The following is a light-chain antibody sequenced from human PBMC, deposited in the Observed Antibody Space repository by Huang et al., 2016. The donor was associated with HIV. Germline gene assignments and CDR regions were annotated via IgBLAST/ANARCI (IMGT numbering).Light chain of an antibody. CDR1: QSVSSN. CDR2: AAS. Sequence: EIVLTQSPATLSVSPGESATLSCRASQSVSSNLAWYQQKPGQAPRLLIYAASTRATGIPGRCSGSGSGTEFTLTISSLQSEDFAVYYCQQYHDWPPLTFGGGTKVEIK. J-gene: IGKJ4*01. V-gene: IGKV3-15*01. CDR3: QQYHDWPPLT.